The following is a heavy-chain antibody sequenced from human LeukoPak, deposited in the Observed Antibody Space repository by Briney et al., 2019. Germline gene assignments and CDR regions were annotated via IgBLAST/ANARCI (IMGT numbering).Heavy chain of an antibody. CDR3: TRGGYDFWTEAAQKYYYYMDV. CDR1: GGSIRNYY. D-gene: IGHD3-3*01. J-gene: IGHJ6*03. Sequence: SETLSLTXTLSGGSIRNYYWSWIRQSAGKGLEWLGRIYASGSTNYNPSLTSRVTMSVDTSKNQFSLKLSSVTAADTAVYYCTRGGYDFWTEAAQKYYYYMDVWGKGTTVTVSS. V-gene: IGHV4-4*07. CDR2: IYASGST.